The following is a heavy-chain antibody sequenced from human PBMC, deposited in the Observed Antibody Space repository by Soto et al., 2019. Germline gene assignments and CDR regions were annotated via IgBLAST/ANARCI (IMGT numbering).Heavy chain of an antibody. D-gene: IGHD5-18*01. J-gene: IGHJ4*02. V-gene: IGHV2-5*02. CDR1: GFSLSTSGVG. CDR2: IYWDDDK. CDR3: ARVDTAMAGLGFDY. Sequence: SGPTLVNPTQTLTLTCTFSGFSLSTSGVGVGWIRQPPGKALEWLALIYWDDDKRYSPSLKSRLTITKDTSKNQVVLTMTNMDPVDTATYYCARVDTAMAGLGFDYWGQGTLVTVSS.